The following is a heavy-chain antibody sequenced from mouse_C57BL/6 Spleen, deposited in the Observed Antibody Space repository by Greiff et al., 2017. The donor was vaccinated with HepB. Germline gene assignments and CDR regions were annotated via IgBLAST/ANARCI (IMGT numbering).Heavy chain of an antibody. Sequence: QVQLQQPGAELVMPGASVKLSCKASGYTFTSYWMHWVKQRPGQGLEWIGELDPSDSYTNYNQKFKGKSTLTVDKSSSTAYMQLSSLTSEVSAVYDCARTRLRGGYYAMDYWGQGTSVTVSS. D-gene: IGHD1-1*01. V-gene: IGHV1-69*01. J-gene: IGHJ4*01. CDR2: LDPSDSYT. CDR3: ARTRLRGGYYAMDY. CDR1: GYTFTSYW.